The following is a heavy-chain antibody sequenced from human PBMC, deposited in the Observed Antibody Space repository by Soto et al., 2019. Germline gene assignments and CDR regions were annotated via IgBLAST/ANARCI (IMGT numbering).Heavy chain of an antibody. D-gene: IGHD6-19*01. CDR3: ARDPGKAGAGDHYYYGMGV. CDR1: GYTFTGYY. CDR2: INPNSGGT. J-gene: IGHJ6*02. V-gene: IGHV1-2*04. Sequence: QVQLVQSGAEVKKPGASVKVSCKASGYTFTGYYMHWVRQAPGQGLEWMGWINPNSGGTNYAQKFPGWVTMTRDTSISTAYMELGRLRSDDTAVYYCARDPGKAGAGDHYYYGMGVWGQGTTVTVSS.